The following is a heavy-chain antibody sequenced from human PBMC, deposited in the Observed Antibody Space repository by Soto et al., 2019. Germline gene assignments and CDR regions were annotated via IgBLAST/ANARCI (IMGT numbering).Heavy chain of an antibody. CDR1: GFIFSSYW. D-gene: IGHD3-3*01. CDR3: ARDTGSVIIGRGMDV. Sequence: PGGSLRLSCSASGFIFSSYWMSWLRQAPGKGLEWVASMNEYGSERYYVDSVKGRFTISRDNAKNSLYLQMNNLRAEDTAVYYCARDTGSVIIGRGMDVWGQGTTVTVSS. J-gene: IGHJ6*02. V-gene: IGHV3-7*05. CDR2: MNEYGSER.